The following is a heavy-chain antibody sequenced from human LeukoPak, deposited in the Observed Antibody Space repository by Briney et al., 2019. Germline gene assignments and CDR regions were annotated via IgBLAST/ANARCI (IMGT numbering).Heavy chain of an antibody. CDR3: ARDSCGSPSCFDY. Sequence: GGSLRLSCTASGFTFSSYGMHWVRQAPGRGLEWAAAIQYDGSIEYYADSVKGRFTISRDQSKNTLFLQVNSLRAEDTAVYYCARDSCGSPSCFDYWGQGTLVTVPS. CDR1: GFTFSSYG. V-gene: IGHV3-33*01. J-gene: IGHJ4*02. CDR2: IQYDGSIE. D-gene: IGHD2-2*01.